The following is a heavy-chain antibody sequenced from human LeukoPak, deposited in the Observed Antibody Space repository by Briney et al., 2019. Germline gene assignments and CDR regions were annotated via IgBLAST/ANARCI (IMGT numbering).Heavy chain of an antibody. J-gene: IGHJ3*01. CDR3: AREPEPQDYGDTVNAYDL. Sequence: SETLSLTCAVSGGSLSGHSWSWIRQSPGKGLEWIGDIHHDGRTKYSPSLKSRVTILLDTSKNEVSLRLTPVTAADTALYFCAREPEPQDYGDTVNAYDLWGQGTMVIVSS. CDR1: GGSLSGHS. D-gene: IGHD4-17*01. V-gene: IGHV4-34*01. CDR2: IHHDGRT.